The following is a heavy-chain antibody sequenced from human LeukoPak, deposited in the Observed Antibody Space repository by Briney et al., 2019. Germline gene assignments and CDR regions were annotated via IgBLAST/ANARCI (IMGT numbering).Heavy chain of an antibody. D-gene: IGHD4-17*01. CDR1: GGSISSYY. CDR2: ISYSGST. CDR3: ARHYYGDYEGWFDP. V-gene: IGHV4-59*08. J-gene: IGHJ5*02. Sequence: SETLSLTCTVSGGSISSYYWSWIRQPPGEGLEWIGYISYSGSTNYNPSLKSRVTIPVDTSKNQFSLKLSSVTAADTAVYYCARHYYGDYEGWFDPWGQGTLVTVSS.